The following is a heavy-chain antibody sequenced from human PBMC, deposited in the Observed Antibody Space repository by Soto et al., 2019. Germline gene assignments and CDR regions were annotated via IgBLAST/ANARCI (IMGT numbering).Heavy chain of an antibody. CDR1: GFTVSSNY. V-gene: IGHV3-66*01. Sequence: GGSLRLSCAASGFTVSSNYMSWVRQAPGKGLEWVSVIYSGGSTYYADSVKGRFTISRDNSKNTLYLQMNSLRAEDTAVYYCASIYGSGSYYSKPRFDPWGQGTLVTVSS. CDR3: ASIYGSGSYYSKPRFDP. J-gene: IGHJ5*02. D-gene: IGHD3-10*01. CDR2: IYSGGST.